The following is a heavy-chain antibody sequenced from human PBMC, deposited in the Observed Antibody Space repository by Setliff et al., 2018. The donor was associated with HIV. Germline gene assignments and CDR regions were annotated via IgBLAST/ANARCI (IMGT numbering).Heavy chain of an antibody. CDR3: AKDVSVRGSAFKGASDL. CDR1: GVTLDTSD. CDR2: FTDGYA. Sequence: GGSLRLSCEVSGVTLDTSDIHWVRQAPGMGFEWVSSFTDGYAYYADSVRGRFSISRDNFKNMLYLQMNTLRVDDMAMYYCAKDVSVRGSAFKGASDLWGQGTRVTVSS. V-gene: IGHV3-23*01. J-gene: IGHJ3*01. D-gene: IGHD6-19*01.